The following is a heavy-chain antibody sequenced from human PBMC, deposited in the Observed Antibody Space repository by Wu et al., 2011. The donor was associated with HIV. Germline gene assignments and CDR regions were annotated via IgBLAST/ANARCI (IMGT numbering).Heavy chain of an antibody. CDR3: ARSGVSAEYYFYYMNV. CDR1: GSTFSGYA. J-gene: IGHJ6*03. D-gene: IGHD2-2*01. V-gene: IGHV1-69*06. Sequence: QSGAEVKKAGSSVKVSCKASGSTFSGYAVSWVRQAPGQGLEWMGGILPMFGSTNYARKFQGRVTITADKSATTVYLELRSLRSEDTAMYYCARSGVSAEYYFYYMNVWGKGTTVTVSS. CDR2: ILPMFGST.